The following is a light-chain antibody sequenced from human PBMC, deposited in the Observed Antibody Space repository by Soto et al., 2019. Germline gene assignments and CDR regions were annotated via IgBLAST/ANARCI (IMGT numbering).Light chain of an antibody. CDR2: DAS. CDR3: QQYNSYSLA. V-gene: IGKV1-5*01. J-gene: IGKJ1*01. Sequence: DIQVTQSPSTLSASVGDRVTITCRASQSISSWLAWYQQKPGKAPKLLIYDASSLESGVPSRFSGSGSGTEFTLTISSLQPDDFATYYCQQYNSYSLAFGKGTKVDIK. CDR1: QSISSW.